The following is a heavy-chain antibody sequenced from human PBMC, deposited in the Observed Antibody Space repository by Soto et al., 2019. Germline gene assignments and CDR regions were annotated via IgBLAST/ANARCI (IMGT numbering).Heavy chain of an antibody. Sequence: SETLSLTCTVYGGSFSGYYWNWIRQPPGKGLEWIGEINHSGSTNYNPSLKSRVTISVDKSKNQFSLKLSSVTAADTAVYYCASVAKTINWPDNWGQGTLVTVSS. CDR3: ASVAKTINWPDN. J-gene: IGHJ5*02. CDR1: GGSFSGYY. V-gene: IGHV4-34*01. CDR2: INHSGST.